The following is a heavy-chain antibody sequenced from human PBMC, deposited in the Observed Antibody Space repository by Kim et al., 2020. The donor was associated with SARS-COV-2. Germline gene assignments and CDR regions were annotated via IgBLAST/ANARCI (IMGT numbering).Heavy chain of an antibody. D-gene: IGHD2-15*01. CDR1: GGSISGSDYY. CDR2: IFYSGTT. Sequence: SETLSLTCTVSGGSISGSDYYWGWIRQPPGKGLEWIGSIFYSGTTYYNPSLRSRVTISVDTSKNQFSLRLSSVTAADTAVYYCARPLNLTLRTPLDIWGQGTVVSVSS. V-gene: IGHV4-39*01. J-gene: IGHJ3*02. CDR3: ARPLNLTLRTPLDI.